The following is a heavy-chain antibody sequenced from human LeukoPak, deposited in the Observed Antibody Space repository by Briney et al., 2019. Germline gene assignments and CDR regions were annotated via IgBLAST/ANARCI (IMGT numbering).Heavy chain of an antibody. Sequence: GGSLRLYCTAAGFNFGTYWMSWVRQSPEKGLEFVANIKYDDTVKNYVDSVKGRFTISRDNPSNSVYLQMDSLRPEDTALYYCARDPDSSAFDYWGQGAQVTVSS. CDR2: IKYDDTVK. D-gene: IGHD2-15*01. CDR3: ARDPDSSAFDY. V-gene: IGHV3-7*01. CDR1: GFNFGTYW. J-gene: IGHJ4*02.